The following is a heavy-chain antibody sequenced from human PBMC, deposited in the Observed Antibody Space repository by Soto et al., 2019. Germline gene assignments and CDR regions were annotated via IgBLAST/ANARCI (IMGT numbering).Heavy chain of an antibody. J-gene: IGHJ5*02. V-gene: IGHV3-21*01. CDR2: ISSSSSYI. D-gene: IGHD2-2*01. CDR3: ARDTDCSSTSCYGWFDP. Sequence: EVQLVESGGGLVKPGGSLRLSCAASGFTFSSYSMNWVRQAPGKGLEWVSSISSSSSYIYYADSVKGRFTISRDNAKNSLNLQMNSLRAEDTAVYYCARDTDCSSTSCYGWFDPWGQGTLVTVSS. CDR1: GFTFSSYS.